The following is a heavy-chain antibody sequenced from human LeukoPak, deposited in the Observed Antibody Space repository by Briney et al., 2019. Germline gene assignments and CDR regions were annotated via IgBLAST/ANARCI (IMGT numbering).Heavy chain of an antibody. D-gene: IGHD1-26*01. V-gene: IGHV3-7*01. CDR3: VAWGNSGNS. CDR1: GFTFSGHW. J-gene: IGHJ3*01. CDR2: MNGDGSQI. Sequence: GGSLRLSCAASGFTFSGHWMSWVRQAPAKGLEWVAHMNGDGSQIYYMDFVKGRFTISRDNAKNSLYLQMNGLRAEDTAVYYCVAWGNSGNSWGQGTMVIVSS.